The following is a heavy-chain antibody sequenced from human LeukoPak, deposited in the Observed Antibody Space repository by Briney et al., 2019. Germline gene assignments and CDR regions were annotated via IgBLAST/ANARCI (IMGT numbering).Heavy chain of an antibody. CDR3: VRGDNGRDPGP. J-gene: IGHJ5*02. CDR2: ISAGDRTI. V-gene: IGHV3-48*01. D-gene: IGHD2-8*01. Sequence: GGSLRLSCAASGFTFSTSSMNWVRQTPGKGLEWISYISAGDRTIHYADSVKGRFTISRDTARNSLYLQMNSLRAEDMAVYYCVRGDNGRDPGPWGQGTLVTVSS. CDR1: GFTFSTSS.